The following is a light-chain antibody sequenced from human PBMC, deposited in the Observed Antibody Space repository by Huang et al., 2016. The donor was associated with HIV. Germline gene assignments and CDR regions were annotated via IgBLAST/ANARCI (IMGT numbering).Light chain of an antibody. CDR2: DVS. J-gene: IGKJ4*01. CDR3: LQRSKWPLT. Sequence: EIVLTQSPVTLSLSPGDRATLSCRASQSIGTYLAWYQQKSVQAPRLLIYDVSNRAAGVPARFSASGSETDFTLTIASLDPDDFAIYHCLQRSKWPLTFGGGTKVEMK. CDR1: QSIGTY. V-gene: IGKV3-11*01.